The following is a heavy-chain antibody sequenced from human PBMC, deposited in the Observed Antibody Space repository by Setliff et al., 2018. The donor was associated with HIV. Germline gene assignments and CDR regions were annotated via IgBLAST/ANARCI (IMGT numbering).Heavy chain of an antibody. CDR2: INHSGST. V-gene: IGHV4-34*01. Sequence: PSETLSLTCAVYGGSFSGYYWSWIRQPPGKGLEWIGEINHSGSTNHNPSLKSRVTISVDTSKNQFSLKLSSVTAADTAVYYCARGCHPRVGAYYYGSGSPRGSYYYYYMDVWGKGTTVTVSS. CDR3: ARGCHPRVGAYYYGSGSPRGSYYYYYMDV. J-gene: IGHJ6*03. D-gene: IGHD3-10*01. CDR1: GGSFSGYY.